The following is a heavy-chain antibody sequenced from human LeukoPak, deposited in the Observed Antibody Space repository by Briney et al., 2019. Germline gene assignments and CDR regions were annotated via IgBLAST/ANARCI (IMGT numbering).Heavy chain of an antibody. CDR3: TRTSEGYYYYGMDV. J-gene: IGHJ6*02. Sequence: PGRSLRLSCTASGFTFGDYAMSWFRQAPGKGLEWVGFIRSKAYGGTTEYAASVKGRFTISRDDSKSIAYLQMSSLKTEDTAVYYCTRTSEGYYYYGMDVWGQGTTVTVSS. V-gene: IGHV3-49*03. CDR1: GFTFGDYA. CDR2: IRSKAYGGTT. D-gene: IGHD1-26*01.